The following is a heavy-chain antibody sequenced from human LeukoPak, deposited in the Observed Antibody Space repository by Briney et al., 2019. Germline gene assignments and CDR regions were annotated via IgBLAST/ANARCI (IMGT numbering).Heavy chain of an antibody. J-gene: IGHJ6*03. CDR3: ARETHDYSNYGLDYYYYYYMDV. Sequence: ASVKVSCKASGYTFTSYYMHWVRQAPGQGLEWMGIINPSGGSTSYAQKFQGRVTMTRDTSTSTVYMELSSLRSEDTAVYYCARETHDYSNYGLDYYYYYYMDVWGKGPRSPSP. D-gene: IGHD4-11*01. V-gene: IGHV1-46*01. CDR2: INPSGGST. CDR1: GYTFTSYY.